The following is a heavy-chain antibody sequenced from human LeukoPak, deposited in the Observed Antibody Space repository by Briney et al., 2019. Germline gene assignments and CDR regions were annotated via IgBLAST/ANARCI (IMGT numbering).Heavy chain of an antibody. CDR3: ARADTAMANFDY. CDR2: INAGNGNT. V-gene: IGHV1-3*03. D-gene: IGHD5-18*01. CDR1: GYTFTGYY. Sequence: GASVKVSCKASGYTFTGYYMHWVRQAPGQRLEWMGWINAGNGNTKYSQEFQGRVTITRDTSASTAYMELSSLRSEGMAVYYCARADTAMANFDYWGQGTLVTVSS. J-gene: IGHJ4*02.